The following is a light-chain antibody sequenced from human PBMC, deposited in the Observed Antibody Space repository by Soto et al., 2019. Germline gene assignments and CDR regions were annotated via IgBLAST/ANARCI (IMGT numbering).Light chain of an antibody. J-gene: IGLJ1*01. CDR3: SSYTNSGTYV. CDR2: DVS. V-gene: IGLV2-14*01. CDR1: SSDVGAYSY. Sequence: QSALTQPASVSGSPGQSITISCTGTSSDVGAYSYVSWYQQHPGKAPKLMIYDVSNRPSGISDRFSVSKSGNTASLTISNLQADDEADYYCSSYTNSGTYVFGTGTKLTVL.